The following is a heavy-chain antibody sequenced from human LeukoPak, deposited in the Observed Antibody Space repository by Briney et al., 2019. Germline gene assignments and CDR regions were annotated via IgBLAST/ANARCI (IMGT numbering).Heavy chain of an antibody. J-gene: IGHJ5*01. CDR1: GFTFDDYG. CDR2: IYSGGST. V-gene: IGHV3-53*01. CDR3: ARGSGWLDS. D-gene: IGHD6-19*01. Sequence: PGGSLRLSCAASGFTFDDYGMSWVRQAPGKGLEWISVIYSGGSTYYADSVKGRFTISRDNSKNTLYLQMNSLRAEDTAVYYCARGSGWLDSWGQGTLVTVSS.